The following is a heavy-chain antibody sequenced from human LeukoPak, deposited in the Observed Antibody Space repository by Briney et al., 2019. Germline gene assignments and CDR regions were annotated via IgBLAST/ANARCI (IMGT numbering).Heavy chain of an antibody. J-gene: IGHJ2*01. V-gene: IGHV4-30-4*02. CDR3: ARDHYDSSGYSPYWYFDL. D-gene: IGHD3-22*01. CDR2: IYYSGST. CDR1: GGSISSGDYY. Sequence: PSETLSLTCTVSGGSISSGDYYWSWIRQPPGKGLEWIGYIYYSGSTYYNPSLKSRVTISVDTSKNQFSLKLSSVTAADTAVYYCARDHYDSSGYSPYWYFDLWGRGTLVTVSS.